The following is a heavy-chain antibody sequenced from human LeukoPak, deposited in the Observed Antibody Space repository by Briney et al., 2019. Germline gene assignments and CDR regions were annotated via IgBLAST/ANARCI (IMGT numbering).Heavy chain of an antibody. J-gene: IGHJ4*02. V-gene: IGHV1-69*13. CDR2: VIPIFGTA. CDR1: GGTFSSYA. D-gene: IGHD1-26*01. CDR3: ARDLRGSGSFYFDY. Sequence: GASVKVSCKASGGTFSSYAISWVRQAPGQGLEWMGGVIPIFGTAIYAQKFQGRVTITADESTSTAYMELSSLRSEDTAVYYCARDLRGSGSFYFDYWGQGTLVTVSS.